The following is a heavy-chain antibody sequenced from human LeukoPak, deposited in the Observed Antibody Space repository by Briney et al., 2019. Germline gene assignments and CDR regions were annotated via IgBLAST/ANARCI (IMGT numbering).Heavy chain of an antibody. CDR1: GFTFSSFA. J-gene: IGHJ4*02. D-gene: IGHD3-10*01. Sequence: GGSLRLSCAASGFTFSSFAMSWVRQAPGKGLEWVSGISDSGGYTYYADSVKGRFTISRDNSKNTLYLHMNSLRAEDTAIYYCAKLGNFASGSYSDWGQGTLVTVSS. CDR2: ISDSGGYT. CDR3: AKLGNFASGSYSD. V-gene: IGHV3-23*01.